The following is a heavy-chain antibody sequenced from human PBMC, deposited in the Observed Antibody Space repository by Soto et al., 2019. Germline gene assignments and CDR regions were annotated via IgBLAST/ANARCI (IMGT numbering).Heavy chain of an antibody. J-gene: IGHJ5*02. CDR3: ARGIAVAGRFDP. V-gene: IGHV3-21*01. CDR2: NSSSSSYI. Sequence: EVQLVESGGGLVKPGGSLSLSCAASGFTFSSYSMNWVRQAPGKGLEWVSSNSSSSSYIYYADSVKGRVTISRDNAKHSLYLQMNSLRAEDTAVYYCARGIAVAGRFDPWGQGTLVTVSS. D-gene: IGHD6-19*01. CDR1: GFTFSSYS.